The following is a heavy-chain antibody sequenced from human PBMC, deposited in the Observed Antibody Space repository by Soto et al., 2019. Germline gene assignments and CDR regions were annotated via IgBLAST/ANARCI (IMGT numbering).Heavy chain of an antibody. V-gene: IGHV4-59*01. J-gene: IGHJ5*02. CDR1: GGSISSYY. Sequence: SETLSLTCTVSGGSISSYYWSWIRQPPGKGLEWIGYIYYSGSTNYNPSLKSRVTISVDTSKNQFSLKLSSVTAADTAVYYCARGYCSGGSCYSPVDPWGQGTLVTVSS. CDR2: IYYSGST. CDR3: ARGYCSGGSCYSPVDP. D-gene: IGHD2-15*01.